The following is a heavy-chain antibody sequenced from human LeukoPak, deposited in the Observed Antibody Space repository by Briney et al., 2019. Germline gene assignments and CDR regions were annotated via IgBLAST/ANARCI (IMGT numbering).Heavy chain of an antibody. V-gene: IGHV3-53*01. CDR3: ARDRAAAYFDY. D-gene: IGHD6-13*01. CDR2: IYSGGST. Sequence: GGSLRLSCAASGFTVSSNYMSWVRQAPGKGLEWVSVIYSGGSTYYADSVKGRLTISRDNSKNTLYLQMNSLRAEDTAVYYCARDRAAAYFDYRGQGTLVTVSS. CDR1: GFTVSSNY. J-gene: IGHJ4*02.